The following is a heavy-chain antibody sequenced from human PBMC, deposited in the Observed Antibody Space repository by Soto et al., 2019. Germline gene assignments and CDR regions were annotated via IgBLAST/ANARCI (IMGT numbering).Heavy chain of an antibody. CDR2: IIPIVGIA. D-gene: IGHD2-15*01. J-gene: IGHJ3*02. Sequence: QVQLVQSGAEVKKPGSSVKVSCKASGGTLNTYGINWVRQAPGQGLEWMGRIIPIVGIAKYAQKFQGRVAINADKSWSTDYMMEQNSLRPEDTAVYYCASAAMVGTTGAFDIWGQGTMVTVSS. CDR3: ASAAMVGTTGAFDI. CDR1: GGTLNTYG. V-gene: IGHV1-69*02.